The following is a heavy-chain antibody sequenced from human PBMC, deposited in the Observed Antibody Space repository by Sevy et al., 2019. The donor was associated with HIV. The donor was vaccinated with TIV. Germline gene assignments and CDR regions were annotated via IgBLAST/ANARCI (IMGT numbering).Heavy chain of an antibody. CDR2: INHSGST. Sequence: SETLSLTCAVYGGSFSGYYWSWIRQPPGKGLEWIGEINHSGSTNYNPSLKSRVTISVDTSKNQSSLKQSSVTAADTAVYYCARDNRRITMVRGAYYGMDVWGQGTTVTVSS. V-gene: IGHV4-34*01. J-gene: IGHJ6*02. CDR3: ARDNRRITMVRGAYYGMDV. D-gene: IGHD3-10*01. CDR1: GGSFSGYY.